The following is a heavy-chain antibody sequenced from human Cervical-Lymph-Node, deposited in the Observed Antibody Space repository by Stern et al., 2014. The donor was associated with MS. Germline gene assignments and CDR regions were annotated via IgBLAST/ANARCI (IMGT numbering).Heavy chain of an antibody. CDR2: INPNSGAT. D-gene: IGHD3-22*01. Sequence: AQLVESGAEVKKPGASVEVSCKASGYSFTDYFVHWVRQAPGQGLEWMGWINPNSGATHYVQKFQGRVTMTSDTSISTAYMELRRLRSDDTAVFYCARSGVHYFDTSGYYAFHIWGQGTMVTVSS. V-gene: IGHV1-2*02. J-gene: IGHJ3*02. CDR3: ARSGVHYFDTSGYYAFHI. CDR1: GYSFTDYF.